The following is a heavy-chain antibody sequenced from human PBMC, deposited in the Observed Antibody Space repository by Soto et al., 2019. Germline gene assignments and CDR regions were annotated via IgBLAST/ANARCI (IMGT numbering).Heavy chain of an antibody. CDR3: SRRAAAGP. V-gene: IGHV4-34*01. CDR2: INHSGST. CDR1: GGSFSGYY. J-gene: IGHJ5*02. Sequence: QVQLQQWGAGLLKPSETLSLTCAVYGGSFSGYYWSWIRQPPGKGLEWIGEINHSGSTNYNPSLQRRVTISVDPPKTQFSLRLSSVTAADTAVYYWSRRAAAGPWGQGSMGTVSS. D-gene: IGHD2-15*01.